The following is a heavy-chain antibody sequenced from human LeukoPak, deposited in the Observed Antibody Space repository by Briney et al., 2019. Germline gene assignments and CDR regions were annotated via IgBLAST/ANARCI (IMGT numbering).Heavy chain of an antibody. CDR2: ISSSSSYI. CDR1: GFTFSSYS. V-gene: IGHV3-21*01. Sequence: KPGGSLRLSCAASGFTFSSYSMNWVRQAPGKGLGWVSSISSSSSYIYYADSVKGRFTISRDNAKNSLYLQMNSLRAEDTAVYYCARDRGIVVPLDYWGQGTLVTVSS. D-gene: IGHD3-22*01. CDR3: ARDRGIVVPLDY. J-gene: IGHJ4*02.